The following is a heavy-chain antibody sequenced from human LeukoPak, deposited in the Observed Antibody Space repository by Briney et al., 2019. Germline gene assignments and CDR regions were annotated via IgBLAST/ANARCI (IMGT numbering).Heavy chain of an antibody. CDR2: VYYSGGT. V-gene: IGHV4-59*01. Sequence: SETLSLTCTVSDDSMSSYYWNWIRQPPGKGLEWIGYVYYSGGTNYNPSLKSRVTISLDTSKNQFSLKLSSVTAADTAVYYCARRANTAPSWYLDYWGQGTLVTVSS. D-gene: IGHD5-18*01. J-gene: IGHJ4*02. CDR3: ARRANTAPSWYLDY. CDR1: DDSMSSYY.